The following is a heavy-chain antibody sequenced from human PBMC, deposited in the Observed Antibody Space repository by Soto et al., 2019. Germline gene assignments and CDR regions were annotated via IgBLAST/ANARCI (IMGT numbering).Heavy chain of an antibody. V-gene: IGHV3-72*01. J-gene: IGHJ4*02. Sequence: VQLVESGGGLVQPGGSLRLSCAASGFIFSDHYMDWVRQAPGKGLEWVGRIKNKANSYTTEYAASVKGRFTISRDDSMNSMYLQINSLKTEDTAVYYCTRMSFVGATGGRCFVYWGQGTLLTVSS. CDR1: GFIFSDHY. CDR2: IKNKANSYTT. D-gene: IGHD1-26*01. CDR3: TRMSFVGATGGRCFVY.